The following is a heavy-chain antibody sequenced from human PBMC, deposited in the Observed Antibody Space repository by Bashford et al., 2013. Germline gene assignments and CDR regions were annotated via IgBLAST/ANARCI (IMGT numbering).Heavy chain of an antibody. D-gene: IGHD4-17*01. Sequence: GSLRLSCAASGFTFDDYGMSWVRQAPGKGLEWVSGINWNGGSTGYADSVKGRFTISRDNSKNTLYLQMNSLRAEDTAVYYCAKDQLDYGDYVLSYYFDYWGQGTLVTVSS. CDR1: GFTFDDYG. J-gene: IGHJ4*02. CDR2: INWNGGST. CDR3: AKDQLDYGDYVLSYYFDY. V-gene: IGHV3-20*04.